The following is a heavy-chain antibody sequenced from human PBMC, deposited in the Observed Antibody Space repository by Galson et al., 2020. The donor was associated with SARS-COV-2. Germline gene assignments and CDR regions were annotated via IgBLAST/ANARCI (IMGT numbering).Heavy chain of an antibody. V-gene: IGHV1-24*01. CDR2: FDPEDGET. CDR3: ATDSLGSSRDSSYYYGMDV. J-gene: IGHJ6*02. D-gene: IGHD2-2*01. CDR1: GYTLTELS. Sequence: ASVKVSCKVSGYTLTELSMHWVRQAPGKGLEWMGGFDPEDGETIYAQKFQGRVTMTEDTSTDTAYMELSSLRSEDTAVYYCATDSLGSSRDSSYYYGMDVWGQGTTVTVSS.